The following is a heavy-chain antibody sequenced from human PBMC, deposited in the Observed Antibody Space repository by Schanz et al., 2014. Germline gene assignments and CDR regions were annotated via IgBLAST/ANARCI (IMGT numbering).Heavy chain of an antibody. V-gene: IGHV3-23*01. J-gene: IGHJ5*02. CDR2: LSEGGGGT. CDR3: AKAADWPVTRFDP. CDR1: GLNLSNYA. Sequence: EMELLESGGGLAQPGGSLRLSCAASGLNLSNYAMSWVRQAPGKGLEWVSALSEGGGGTHYADSVRGRFTISSDSSKNTLYLQMSSLRADDTAVYYCAKAADWPVTRFDPWGQGTLVTVSS. D-gene: IGHD3-9*01.